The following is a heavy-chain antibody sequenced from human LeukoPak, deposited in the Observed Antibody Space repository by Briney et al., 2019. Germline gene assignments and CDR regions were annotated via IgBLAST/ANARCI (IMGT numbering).Heavy chain of an antibody. Sequence: PSETLSLTCAVSGDSISGCYCWGWLRPPPGRGVGWGGSNYHSGRTYYNTSLTSRVTISVDTSKTPFSLKLSSVTAADTAVYYCARTSIIAVAGTHEWFDPWGQGTLVTVSS. V-gene: IGHV4-38-2*01. CDR1: GDSISGCYC. CDR2: NYHSGRT. D-gene: IGHD6-19*01. CDR3: ARTSIIAVAGTHEWFDP. J-gene: IGHJ5*02.